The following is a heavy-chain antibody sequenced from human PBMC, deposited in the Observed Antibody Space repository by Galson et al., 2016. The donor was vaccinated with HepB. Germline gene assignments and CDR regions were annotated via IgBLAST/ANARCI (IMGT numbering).Heavy chain of an antibody. CDR1: GYTFSNYG. CDR2: ISPYTGKT. CDR3: ATKGATAIGLGF. J-gene: IGHJ4*02. V-gene: IGHV1-18*01. Sequence: SVKVSCKASGYTFSNYGISWVRQAPGQGLEWMGWISPYTGKTNYAQTLQGRVTMTTDTAKSTVYMELRSLRSDDTAGYYCATKGATAIGLGFWGQGTLVTVSS. D-gene: IGHD3-16*01.